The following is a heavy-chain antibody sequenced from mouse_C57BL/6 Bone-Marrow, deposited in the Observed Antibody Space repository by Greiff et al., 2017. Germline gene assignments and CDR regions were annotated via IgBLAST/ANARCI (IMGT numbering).Heavy chain of an antibody. Sequence: QVQLKESGAELARPGASVKLSCKASGYTFTSYGISWVKQRTGQDLEWIGEIYPRSGNTYYNEKFKGKATLTADKSSSTAYMELRSLTSEDSAVYFCARVRAHYYGSSPHWYFDVWGTGTTVTVSS. CDR3: ARVRAHYYGSSPHWYFDV. D-gene: IGHD1-1*01. CDR1: GYTFTSYG. J-gene: IGHJ1*03. V-gene: IGHV1-81*01. CDR2: IYPRSGNT.